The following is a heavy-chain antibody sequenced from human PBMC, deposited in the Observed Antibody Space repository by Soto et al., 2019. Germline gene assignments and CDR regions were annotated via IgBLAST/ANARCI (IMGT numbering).Heavy chain of an antibody. Sequence: QVQLQQWGAGLLKPSETLSLTCAVYGGSFSGYYWSWIRQPPGKGLEWIGEINHSGSTNYNPSLKRRVTIAVDTSRNQFSLKLSSVTAADAAVYYCASDYSNYGWGQGTLVTVSS. J-gene: IGHJ4*02. CDR2: INHSGST. CDR1: GGSFSGYY. CDR3: ASDYSNYG. V-gene: IGHV4-34*01. D-gene: IGHD4-4*01.